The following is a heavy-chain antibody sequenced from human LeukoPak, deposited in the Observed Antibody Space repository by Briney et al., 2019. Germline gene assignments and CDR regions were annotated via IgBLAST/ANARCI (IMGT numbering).Heavy chain of an antibody. CDR2: ITGYNGNT. V-gene: IGHV1-18*01. D-gene: IGHD6-13*01. CDR1: GYTFTSYG. J-gene: IGHJ5*02. Sequence: GASVKVSCTASGYTFTSYGISWVRQAPGQGLEWMGWITGYNGNTNYAQKVQGRVTMTTDTSTSTAYMELRSLRSDDTAVYYCARYLASAGTNWFDPWGQGTLVTVSS. CDR3: ARYLASAGTNWFDP.